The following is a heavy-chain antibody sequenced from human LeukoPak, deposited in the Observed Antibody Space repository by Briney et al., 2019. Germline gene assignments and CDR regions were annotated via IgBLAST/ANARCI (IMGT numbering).Heavy chain of an antibody. CDR3: TRGRARIDY. V-gene: IGHV4-34*01. J-gene: IGHJ4*02. CDR2: INHSGST. Sequence: SETLSLTCAVYGGSFSGYYWSWIRQPPGKGLEWIGEINHSGSTNYNPSLKSRVTISVDTSKNQFSLKLGSVTAADTAVYYCTRGRARIDYWGQGTLVTVSS. CDR1: GGSFSGYY.